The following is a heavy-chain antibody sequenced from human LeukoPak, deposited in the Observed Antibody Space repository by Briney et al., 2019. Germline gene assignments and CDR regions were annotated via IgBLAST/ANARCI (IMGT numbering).Heavy chain of an antibody. D-gene: IGHD3-10*01. V-gene: IGHV1-18*01. CDR1: GYTFTSYG. CDR2: ISAYNGNT. J-gene: IGHJ4*02. Sequence: ASVKVSCKASGYTFTSYGISWVRQAPGQGLEWMGWISAYNGNTNYAQRLQGRVTMTTDTFTSTAYMELRSLRSDDTAVYYCARERISLWFGELSPLFDYWGQGTLVTVSS. CDR3: ARERISLWFGELSPLFDY.